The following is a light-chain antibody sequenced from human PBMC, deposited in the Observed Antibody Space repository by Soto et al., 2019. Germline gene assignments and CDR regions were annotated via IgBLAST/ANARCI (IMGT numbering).Light chain of an antibody. CDR1: SSNIGSNS. CDR3: AAWDDSLNGYV. Sequence: QSVLTQPPSASGTPGQRVTISCSGSSSNIGSNSVNWYQQLPGTAPILLIYTNDQRPSGVPDRFSGSKSGTSASLAISGLQSDDEADYYCAAWDDSLNGYVFGTGTKLTVL. CDR2: TND. J-gene: IGLJ1*01. V-gene: IGLV1-44*01.